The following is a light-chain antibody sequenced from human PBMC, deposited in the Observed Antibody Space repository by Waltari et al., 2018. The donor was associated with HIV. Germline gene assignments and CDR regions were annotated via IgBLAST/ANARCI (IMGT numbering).Light chain of an antibody. J-gene: IGLJ3*02. CDR3: SSYTTRNTRV. Sequence: QSALTQPASVSGSPGQSITISCTGTSSDVGVYNYVSWYQQHPGKAPKLMIYEVSNRPSGVSNRFSGSKSGNTASLTISGLQAEDEADYCSSYTTRNTRVFGGGTTLTVL. CDR1: SSDVGVYNY. CDR2: EVS. V-gene: IGLV2-14*01.